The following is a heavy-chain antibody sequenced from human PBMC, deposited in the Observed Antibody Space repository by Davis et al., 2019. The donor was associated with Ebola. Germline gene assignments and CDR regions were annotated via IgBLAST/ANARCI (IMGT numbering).Heavy chain of an antibody. CDR1: GCTFNSHG. Sequence: ASVKVSCKASGCTFNSHGISWVRQAPGQGLEWMAWISAYNGHTNYAQKFQGRLTLTTDTSTSTVYMELRSLTSDDTAEYYCARGRNGGWDFDYWGQGTRVTVSS. CDR3: ARGRNGGWDFDY. D-gene: IGHD6-19*01. CDR2: ISAYNGHT. V-gene: IGHV1-18*01. J-gene: IGHJ4*02.